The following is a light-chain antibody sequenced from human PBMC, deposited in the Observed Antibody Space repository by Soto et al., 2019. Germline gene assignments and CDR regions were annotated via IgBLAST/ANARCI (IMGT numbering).Light chain of an antibody. V-gene: IGLV1-44*01. Sequence: QSVLTQPPSASGTPGQRVTISCSGSSSNIGSNTVNWYQQLPGTAPKLLIYSTNQRPSGVPDRFSGSKSDTSASLAISGLQSEDEADYYCEAWDDSLNGYVFGTGTKLTVL. J-gene: IGLJ1*01. CDR2: STN. CDR3: EAWDDSLNGYV. CDR1: SSNIGSNT.